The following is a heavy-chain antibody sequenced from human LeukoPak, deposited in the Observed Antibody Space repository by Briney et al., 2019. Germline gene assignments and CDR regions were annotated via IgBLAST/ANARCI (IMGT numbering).Heavy chain of an antibody. CDR2: INHSGST. V-gene: IGHV4-34*01. Sequence: SETLALTCAVYGGSFSGYYWSWIRQPPGKGLELIGEINHSGSTNYNPSLKSRVTISVDTSKNQFSLKLSSVTAADTAVYYCARDGGQLDYWGQGTLVTVSS. CDR1: GGSFSGYY. CDR3: ARDGGQLDY. D-gene: IGHD6-13*01. J-gene: IGHJ4*02.